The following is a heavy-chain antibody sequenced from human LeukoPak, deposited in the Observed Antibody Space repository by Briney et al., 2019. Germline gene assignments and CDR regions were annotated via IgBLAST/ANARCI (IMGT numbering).Heavy chain of an antibody. Sequence: GGSLRLSWAASGFTFSDHYMDWVRQAPGKGLEWVGRTRKKTNSYTTEYAASVKGRFTISRDDSKNSLYLQMNSLKAEDTAVYYCTRVVLVGTIHSYFDYWGQGTLVTVSS. CDR3: TRVVLVGTIHSYFDY. V-gene: IGHV3-72*01. J-gene: IGHJ4*02. CDR1: GFTFSDHY. D-gene: IGHD1-26*01. CDR2: TRKKTNSYTT.